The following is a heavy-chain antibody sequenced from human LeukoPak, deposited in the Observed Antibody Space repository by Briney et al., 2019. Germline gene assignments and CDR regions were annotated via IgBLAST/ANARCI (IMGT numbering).Heavy chain of an antibody. CDR3: ARLAIAAAY. V-gene: IGHV4-39*01. D-gene: IGHD6-13*01. J-gene: IGHJ4*02. Sequence: SETLSLTCTVSGGSISSSSYYWGWIRQPPGKGLEWIGSIYYSGSTYYNPSLESRVTISVDTSKNQFSLKLSSVTAADTAVYYCARLAIAAAYWGQGTLVTVSS. CDR2: IYYSGST. CDR1: GGSISSSSYY.